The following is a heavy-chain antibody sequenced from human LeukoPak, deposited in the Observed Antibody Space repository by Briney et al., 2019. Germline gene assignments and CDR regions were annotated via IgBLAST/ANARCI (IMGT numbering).Heavy chain of an antibody. CDR2: ISGSGGST. J-gene: IGHJ5*02. Sequence: GGSLRLSCAASGFTFSSYAMSWVRQAPGRGLEWVSSISGSGGSTYYADSVKGRFTISRDNSKNTLYLQMNSLRAEDTAVYYCAKGVVVVAAFNWFDPWGQGTLVTVSS. CDR1: GFTFSSYA. D-gene: IGHD2-15*01. CDR3: AKGVVVVAAFNWFDP. V-gene: IGHV3-23*01.